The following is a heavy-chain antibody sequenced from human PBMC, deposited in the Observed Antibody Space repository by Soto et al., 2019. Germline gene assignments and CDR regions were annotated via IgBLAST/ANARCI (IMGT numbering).Heavy chain of an antibody. J-gene: IGHJ4*02. CDR2: IYYSGST. CDR3: ARQRYCSSTSCLEIDD. V-gene: IGHV4-59*08. CDR1: GGSISSYY. Sequence: SETLSLTCTVSGGSISSYYWSWIRQPPGKGLEWIGYIYYSGSTNYNPSLKSRVTISVDTSKNQFSLKLSSVTAADTAVYYCARQRYCSSTSCLEIDDWGQGTLVTVSS. D-gene: IGHD2-2*01.